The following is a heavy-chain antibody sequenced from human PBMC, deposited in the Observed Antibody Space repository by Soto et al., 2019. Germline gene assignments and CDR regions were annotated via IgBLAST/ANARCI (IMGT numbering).Heavy chain of an antibody. CDR1: GGSFSGYY. J-gene: IGHJ5*02. Sequence: SETLSLTCAVYGGSFSGYYWSWIRQPPGKGLEWIGEINHSGSTNYNPSLKSRVTISVDTSKNQFSLKLSSVTAADTAVYYCARNRIVVVPAARRSDWFDPWGQGTLVTVSS. D-gene: IGHD2-2*01. CDR3: ARNRIVVVPAARRSDWFDP. CDR2: INHSGST. V-gene: IGHV4-34*01.